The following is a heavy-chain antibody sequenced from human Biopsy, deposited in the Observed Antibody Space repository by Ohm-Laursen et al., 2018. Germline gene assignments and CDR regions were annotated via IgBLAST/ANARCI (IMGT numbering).Heavy chain of an antibody. CDR2: IFYSGNT. J-gene: IGHJ4*02. CDR3: ASLGSGDYFPTYFDF. D-gene: IGHD5-12*01. Sequence: TLSLTCTVSGVSINGSHYYWNWIRQPPGKGLERIGNIFYSGNTYYNPSLKSRVTISVDTSKNQFSLKLTSVTAADTAVYYCASLGSGDYFPTYFDFWGQGALVTVSS. CDR1: GVSINGSHYY. V-gene: IGHV4-31*03.